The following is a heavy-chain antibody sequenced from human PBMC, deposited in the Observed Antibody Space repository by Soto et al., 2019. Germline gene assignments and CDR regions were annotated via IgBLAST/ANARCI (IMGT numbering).Heavy chain of an antibody. CDR2: IYYNGNT. D-gene: IGHD7-27*01. V-gene: IGHV4-59*11. Sequence: QVQLQESGPGLVKPSATLSLTCTVSGGSISNHYWSWIRQPPGKGLEWIGYIYYNGNTNYNPSLKSRVTMSVDTSKNQISLKLSSVTAADTAVYYCTRANWYSEYWGQGTLGTVSS. CDR3: TRANWYSEY. CDR1: GGSISNHY. J-gene: IGHJ4*02.